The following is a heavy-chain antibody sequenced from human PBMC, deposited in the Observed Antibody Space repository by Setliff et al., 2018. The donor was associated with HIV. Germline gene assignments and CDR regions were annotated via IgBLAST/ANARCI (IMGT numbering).Heavy chain of an antibody. V-gene: IGHV3-74*01. CDR3: ARDGSYFFDY. CDR2: LNPEANYI. CDR1: GLTFSTSW. Sequence: GGSLRLSCAASGLTFSTSWMQWVRQSPGEGLLWVARLNPEANYIHYADSVKGRFAISRDNAKNSLYLQMNSLRAEDTAVYYCARDGSYFFDYWGQGTLVTVSS. D-gene: IGHD1-26*01. J-gene: IGHJ4*02.